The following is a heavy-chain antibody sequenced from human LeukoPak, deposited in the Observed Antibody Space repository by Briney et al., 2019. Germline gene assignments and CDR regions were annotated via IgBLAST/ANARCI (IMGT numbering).Heavy chain of an antibody. Sequence: GGSLRLSCTVSGFTVSSNSMSWVRQAPGKGLEWVSFIYSDNTHYSDSVKGRFTISRDNSKNTLYLQMNSLRAEDTAVYYCAKNGDRGAYCSGGSCYPYYYYMDVWGKGTTVTISS. V-gene: IGHV3-53*01. CDR1: GFTVSSNS. J-gene: IGHJ6*03. CDR2: IYSDNT. CDR3: AKNGDRGAYCSGGSCYPYYYYMDV. D-gene: IGHD2-15*01.